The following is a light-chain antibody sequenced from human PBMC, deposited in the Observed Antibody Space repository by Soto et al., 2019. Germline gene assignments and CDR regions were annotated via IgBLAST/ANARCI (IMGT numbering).Light chain of an antibody. CDR3: QSYDSSLSVWV. Sequence: QSVLTQPSSVSGAPGQRVTISCTGSSSNIGAGYDVHWYQQLPGTAPKLLIYGNSNRPSGVPDRFSGSKSGTSASLAITGLQAEDEADYYCQSYDSSLSVWVFAGGTQLTVL. J-gene: IGLJ7*01. CDR1: SSNIGAGYD. CDR2: GNS. V-gene: IGLV1-40*01.